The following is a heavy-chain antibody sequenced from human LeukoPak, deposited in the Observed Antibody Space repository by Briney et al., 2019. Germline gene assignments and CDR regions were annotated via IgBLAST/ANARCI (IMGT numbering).Heavy chain of an antibody. CDR3: ARVRELPYYYYMDV. D-gene: IGHD4-23*01. CDR2: IYSGGST. J-gene: IGHJ6*03. V-gene: IGHV3-53*01. Sequence: ETLSLTCTVSGGSISSYYWSWVRQAPGKGLEWVSVIYSGGSTYYADSVKGRFTISRDNSKNTLYLQMNSLRAEDTAVYYCARVRELPYYYYMDVWGKGTTVTVSS. CDR1: GGSISSYY.